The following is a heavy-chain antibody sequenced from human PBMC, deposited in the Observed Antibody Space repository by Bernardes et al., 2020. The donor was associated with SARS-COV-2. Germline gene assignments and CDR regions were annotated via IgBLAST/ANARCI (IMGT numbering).Heavy chain of an antibody. CDR3: ARLGQGSGYPYYYAMDV. V-gene: IGHV5-51*01. CDR2: IHPADSET. CDR1: GNSFSTYW. Sequence: GESLKLPCKVSGNSFSTYWIGWVRQVPGKGLEWTGIIHPADSETKYSPSFQGQVTISADRSTSTAYLQWRSLKASDTATYYCARLGQGSGYPYYYAMDVWGQGTTVTVSS. D-gene: IGHD3-10*01. J-gene: IGHJ6*02.